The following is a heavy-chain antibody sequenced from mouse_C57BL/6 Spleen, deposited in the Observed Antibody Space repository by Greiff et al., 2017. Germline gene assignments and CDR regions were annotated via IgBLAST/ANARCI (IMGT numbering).Heavy chain of an antibody. CDR3: AGTVVEDYAMDY. J-gene: IGHJ4*01. CDR2: ISSGSSTI. CDR1: GFTFSDYG. Sequence: EVMLVESGGGLVKPGGSLKLSCAASGFTFSDYGMLWVRQAPEKGLEWVAYISSGSSTIYYADTVKGRFTIARDNAKNTLFLQMTSLRSEDTAMYYCAGTVVEDYAMDYWGQGTSVTVSS. D-gene: IGHD1-1*01. V-gene: IGHV5-17*01.